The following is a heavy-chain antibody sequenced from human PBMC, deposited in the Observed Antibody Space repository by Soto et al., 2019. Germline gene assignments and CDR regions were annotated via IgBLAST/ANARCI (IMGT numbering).Heavy chain of an antibody. CDR2: IYYSGRT. D-gene: IGHD6-19*01. CDR1: GGSISLYY. Sequence: QVQLQESGPGLVKPSETLSLTCTVSGGSISLYYWNWIRQPPGKGLEWIGYIYYSGRTNYNPSLESRVTISVDTSKNQFSLKLSSVTAADTAVYYCARYRREGPWLVPVSFAFDIWGQGTMVTVSS. CDR3: ARYRREGPWLVPVSFAFDI. J-gene: IGHJ3*02. V-gene: IGHV4-59*08.